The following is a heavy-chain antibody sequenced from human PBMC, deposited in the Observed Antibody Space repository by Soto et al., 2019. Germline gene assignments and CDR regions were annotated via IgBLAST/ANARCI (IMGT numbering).Heavy chain of an antibody. CDR3: ARTRGPYYYYYMDV. Sequence: SETLSLTCTVSGGSISSSSYYWGWIRQPPGKGLEWIGSIYYSGSTYYNPSLKSRVTISVDTSKNQFSLKLSSVTAADTAVYYCARTRGPYYYYYMDVWGKGTTVTVSS. J-gene: IGHJ6*03. CDR1: GGSISSSSYY. V-gene: IGHV4-39*01. CDR2: IYYSGST. D-gene: IGHD3-10*01.